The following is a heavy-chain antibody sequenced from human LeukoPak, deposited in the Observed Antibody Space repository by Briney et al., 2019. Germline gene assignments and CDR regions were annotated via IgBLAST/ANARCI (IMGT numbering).Heavy chain of an antibody. V-gene: IGHV4-34*01. CDR1: GGSFSDYY. D-gene: IGHD2-2*01. J-gene: IGHJ4*02. CDR3: ARGRYCSSTSCYSTAPYYFDY. CDR2: INHSGST. Sequence: KPSETLSLTCAVYGGSFSDYYWSWIRQPPGKGLEWIGEINHSGSTNYNPSLKSRVTISVDTSKTQFSLKLSSVTAADTAVYYCARGRYCSSTSCYSTAPYYFDYWGQGTLVTVSS.